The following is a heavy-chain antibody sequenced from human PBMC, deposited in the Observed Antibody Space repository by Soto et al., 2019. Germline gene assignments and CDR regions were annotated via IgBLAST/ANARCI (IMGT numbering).Heavy chain of an antibody. D-gene: IGHD2-2*01. CDR3: AGYQLLRDYYYYGMDV. V-gene: IGHV3-21*01. CDR2: ISSSSSYI. J-gene: IGHJ6*02. Sequence: EVQLVESGGGLVKPGGSLRLSCAASGFTFSSYSMNWVRQAPGKGLEWVSSISSSSSYIYYADSVKGRFTISRDNAKNSLYLQMNSLRAEDTAVYYCAGYQLLRDYYYYGMDVWGQGTTVTVSS. CDR1: GFTFSSYS.